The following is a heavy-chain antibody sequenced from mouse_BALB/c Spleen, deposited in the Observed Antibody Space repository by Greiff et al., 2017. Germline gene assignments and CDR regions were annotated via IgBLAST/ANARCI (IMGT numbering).Heavy chain of an antibody. D-gene: IGHD2-4*01. CDR2: IDPSDSYT. J-gene: IGHJ4*01. CDR3: AIYDYRELYAIDY. V-gene: IGHV1-69*02. Sequence: VQLQQPGAELVKPGASVKLSCKASGYTFTSYWMHWVKQRPGQGLEWIGEIDPSDSYTNYNQKFKGKATLTVDKSSSTAYMKLSSLTSEDSAVYYCAIYDYRELYAIDYWGQGTSGTVSS. CDR1: GYTFTSYW.